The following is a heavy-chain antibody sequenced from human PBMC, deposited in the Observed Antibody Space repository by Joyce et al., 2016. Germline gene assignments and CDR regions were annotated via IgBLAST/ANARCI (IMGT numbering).Heavy chain of an antibody. J-gene: IGHJ3*02. D-gene: IGHD4-17*01. V-gene: IGHV3-48*01. CDR3: AKADYGDKIDAFDI. CDR1: GFTFSSYS. Sequence: EVQLVESGGGLVQPGGSLRLSCAASGFTFSSYSMNWFRQAPGKGLEWVSYISSSSSTIYYADSVKGRFTISSDNAKNSLYLQMNSLRAEDTAVYYCAKADYGDKIDAFDIWGQGTMVTVSS. CDR2: ISSSSSTI.